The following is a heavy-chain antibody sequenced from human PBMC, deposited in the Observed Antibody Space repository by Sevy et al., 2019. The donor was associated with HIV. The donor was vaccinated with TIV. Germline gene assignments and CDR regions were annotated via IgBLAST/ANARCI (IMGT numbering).Heavy chain of an antibody. CDR3: GKGGGGHYDPDEIGYYFYYYNMDV. J-gene: IGHJ6*03. V-gene: IGHV3-23*01. D-gene: IGHD3-22*01. Sequence: GGSLRLSCAVSGFSFDSYGMTWVRQAPGKGLEWVSGISGSGTRTYYAHSVKGRFSISRDNSKNRLYLQMNSLRSEDTAIYYCGKGGGGHYDPDEIGYYFYYYNMDVWGKGTTVTVSS. CDR2: ISGSGTRT. CDR1: GFSFDSYG.